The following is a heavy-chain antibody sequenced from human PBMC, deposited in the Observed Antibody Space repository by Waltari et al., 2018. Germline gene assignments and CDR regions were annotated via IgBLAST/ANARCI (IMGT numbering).Heavy chain of an antibody. CDR1: GGTFSSYP. J-gene: IGHJ4*02. CDR2: IIPILGIA. Sequence: QVQLVHSGAEVKKPGSSVTVSCKAAGGTFSSYPISWVRQAPGQGLEWMGRIIPILGIANYAQKFQGRVTITADKSTSTAYMELSSLRSEDTAVYYCARERPHFDYWGQGTLVTVSS. CDR3: ARERPHFDY. V-gene: IGHV1-69*04.